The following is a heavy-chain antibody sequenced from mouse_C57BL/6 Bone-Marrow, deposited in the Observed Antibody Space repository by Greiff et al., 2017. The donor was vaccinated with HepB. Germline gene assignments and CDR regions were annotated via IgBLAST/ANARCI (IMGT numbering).Heavy chain of an antibody. D-gene: IGHD1-1*01. CDR1: GYSITSGYY. CDR2: ISYDGSN. CDR3: ARYYGSSYNAMDY. J-gene: IGHJ4*01. Sequence: DVKLQESGPGLVKPSQSLSLTCSVTGYSITSGYYWNWIRQFPGNKLEWMGYISYDGSNNYNPSLKNRISITRDTSKNQFFLKLNSVTTEDTATYYCARYYGSSYNAMDYWGQGTSVTVSS. V-gene: IGHV3-6*01.